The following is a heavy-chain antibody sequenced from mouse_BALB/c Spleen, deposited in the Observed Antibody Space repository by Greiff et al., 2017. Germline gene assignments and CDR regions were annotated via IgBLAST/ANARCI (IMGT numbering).Heavy chain of an antibody. D-gene: IGHD1-1*01. Sequence: VHLVESGPGLVAPSQSLSITCTVSGFSLTSYGVHWVRQPPGKGLEWLGVIWAGGSTNYNSALMSRLSISKDNSKSQVFLKMNSLQTDDTAMYYCARVPYYYGSSYDAMDYWGQGTSVTVSS. V-gene: IGHV2-9*02. CDR1: GFSLTSYG. CDR3: ARVPYYYGSSYDAMDY. CDR2: IWAGGST. J-gene: IGHJ4*01.